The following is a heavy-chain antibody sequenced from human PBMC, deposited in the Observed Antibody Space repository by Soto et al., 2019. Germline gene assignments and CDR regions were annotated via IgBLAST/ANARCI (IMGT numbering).Heavy chain of an antibody. CDR1: GFTFSSYG. J-gene: IGHJ5*02. V-gene: IGHV3-33*01. CDR2: IWYDGSNK. CDR3: ARVPTAAAATSLFDP. Sequence: GGSLRLSCAASGFTFSSYGLHWVRQAPGKGLEWVAVIWYDGSNKYYADSVKGRFTISRDNSKNTLYLQMNSLRAEDTAVYYCARVPTAAAATSLFDPWGQGTLVTVSS. D-gene: IGHD6-13*01.